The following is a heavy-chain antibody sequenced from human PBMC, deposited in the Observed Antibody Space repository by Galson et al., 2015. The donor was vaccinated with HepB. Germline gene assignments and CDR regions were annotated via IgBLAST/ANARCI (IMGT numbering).Heavy chain of an antibody. Sequence: SVKVSCKASGGTFSSYAISWVRQAPGQGLEWMGGIIPILGIANYAQKFQGRVTITADKSTSTAYMELRSLRSDDTAVYYCARLSSGWYSYYYYGMDVWGQGTTVTVSS. CDR2: IIPILGIA. D-gene: IGHD6-19*01. J-gene: IGHJ6*02. CDR1: GGTFSSYA. V-gene: IGHV1-69*10. CDR3: ARLSSGWYSYYYYGMDV.